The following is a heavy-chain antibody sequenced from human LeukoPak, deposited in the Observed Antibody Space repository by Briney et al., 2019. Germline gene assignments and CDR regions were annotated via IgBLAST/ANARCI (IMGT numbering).Heavy chain of an antibody. CDR2: IFHSGGT. CDR3: GRHGGATMVRAVLVDAFDI. CDR1: GGSITSYY. J-gene: IGHJ3*02. D-gene: IGHD3-10*01. V-gene: IGHV4-59*08. Sequence: SETLSLTCTVSGGSITSYYWSWIRQPPGKGLEWIGYIFHSGGTNYNPSLKSRLTISAETSKNQFSLKLTSVTAADTAVYYCGRHGGATMVRAVLVDAFDIWGQGTMVTVSS.